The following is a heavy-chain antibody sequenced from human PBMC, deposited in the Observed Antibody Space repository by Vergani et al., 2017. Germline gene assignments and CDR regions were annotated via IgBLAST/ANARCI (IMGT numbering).Heavy chain of an antibody. D-gene: IGHD3-3*01. CDR1: GGSISSGSYY. CDR3: ARVGYDFWSGYYRAGWFDP. Sequence: QVQLQESGPGLVKPSQTLSLTCTVSGGSISSGSYYWSWIRQPAGKGLDWIGRIYTSGSTNYNPSLKSRVTMSVDTSKNKFSLKLSSVTAADTAVYYCARVGYDFWSGYYRAGWFDPWGQGTLVTVSS. CDR2: IYTSGST. J-gene: IGHJ5*02. V-gene: IGHV4-61*02.